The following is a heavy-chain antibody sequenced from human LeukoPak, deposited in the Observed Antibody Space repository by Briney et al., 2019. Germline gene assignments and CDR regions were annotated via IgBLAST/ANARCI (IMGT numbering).Heavy chain of an antibody. V-gene: IGHV4-34*01. Sequence: PSETLSLTCAVYGGSFSGYYWSWIRQPPGKGLEWIGEINHSGSTNYNPSLKSRVTISVDTSKNQFSLKLSSVTAADTAVYYCARHGGFGTYYYYYMDVWGKGTTVTISS. CDR2: INHSGST. CDR3: ARHGGFGTYYYYYMDV. D-gene: IGHD3-10*01. CDR1: GGSFSGYY. J-gene: IGHJ6*03.